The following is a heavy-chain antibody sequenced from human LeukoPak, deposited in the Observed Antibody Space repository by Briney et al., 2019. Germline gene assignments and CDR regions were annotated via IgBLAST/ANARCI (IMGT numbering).Heavy chain of an antibody. CDR2: ISGSGGST. J-gene: IGHJ4*02. Sequence: PGGSLRLSCAASGFTFSSYAISWVRQAPGKGLEWVSAISGSGGSTYYADSVKGRFTISRDNSKNTLYLQMTSLRAEDTAVYCCAKETYSSSWYWVYWGQGTLVTVSS. CDR3: AKETYSSSWYWVY. CDR1: GFTFSSYA. D-gene: IGHD6-13*01. V-gene: IGHV3-23*01.